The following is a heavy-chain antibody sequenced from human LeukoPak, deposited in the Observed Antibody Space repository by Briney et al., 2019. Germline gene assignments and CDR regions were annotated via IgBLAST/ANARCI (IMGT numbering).Heavy chain of an antibody. CDR1: GGSFSSYY. Sequence: PSETLYLTCTVSGGSFSSYYWSWIRQPPGRGLGWIGFIYYIGSTNYNPSLRSRVTISVDTSKNQFSLKLSSVTAADTAVYYCAREARPGYSYGTLDYWGQGTLVTVSS. CDR3: AREARPGYSYGTLDY. CDR2: IYYIGST. D-gene: IGHD5-18*01. V-gene: IGHV4-59*13. J-gene: IGHJ4*02.